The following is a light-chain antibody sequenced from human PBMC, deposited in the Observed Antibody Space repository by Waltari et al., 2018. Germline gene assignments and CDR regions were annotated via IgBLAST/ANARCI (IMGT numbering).Light chain of an antibody. CDR1: DSNLGSGYD. CDR3: QSYDNSLNGRLV. J-gene: IGLJ2*01. CDR2: GNN. Sequence: QSVLTQPPSVSGAPGQRVAISCTGSDSNLGSGYDVNWYQQVPGTAPKVLIYGNNNRPSGVSDRFSGSKSDTSASLAITGLQAEDEAHYYRQSYDNSLNGRLVFGGGTKLTVL. V-gene: IGLV1-40*01.